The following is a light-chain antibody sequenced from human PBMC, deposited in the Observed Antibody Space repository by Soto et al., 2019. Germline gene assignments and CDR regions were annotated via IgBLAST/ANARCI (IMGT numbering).Light chain of an antibody. CDR2: AAS. CDR1: QGISNY. Sequence: DIQMTQSPSSLSASVGDRVTITCRASQGISNYLAWFQQKPGKVPKLLIQAASILESGVPSRFSGSASGTDFTLTISSLQPKDVATYYCQKYDSAPRTFGQGTKVEIK. V-gene: IGKV1-27*01. CDR3: QKYDSAPRT. J-gene: IGKJ1*01.